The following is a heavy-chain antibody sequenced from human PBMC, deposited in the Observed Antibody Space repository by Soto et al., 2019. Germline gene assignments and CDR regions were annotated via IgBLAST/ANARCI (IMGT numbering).Heavy chain of an antibody. J-gene: IGHJ3*02. CDR2: ISWNSGSI. CDR3: AKDPRYDFWSGQGRAFDI. CDR1: GFTFDDYA. Sequence: EVQLVESGGGLVQPGRSLRLSCAASGFTFDDYAMHWVRQAPGKGLEWVSGISWNSGSIGYADSVKGRFTISRDNAKNFLYLQMNSLRAEDTALYYCAKDPRYDFWSGQGRAFDIWGQGTMVTVSS. V-gene: IGHV3-9*01. D-gene: IGHD3-3*01.